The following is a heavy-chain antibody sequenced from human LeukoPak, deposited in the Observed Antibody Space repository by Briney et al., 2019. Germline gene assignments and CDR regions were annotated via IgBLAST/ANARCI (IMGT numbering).Heavy chain of an antibody. Sequence: GGSLRLSCAASGFTFSSYAMHWVRQAPGKGLEWVAVISYDGSNKYYADSVKGRFTISRDNSKNTLYLQMNSLRAEDTAVYYCARDLSYWGQGTLVTVSS. CDR3: ARDLSY. CDR1: GFTFSSYA. CDR2: ISYDGSNK. V-gene: IGHV3-30-3*01. J-gene: IGHJ4*02.